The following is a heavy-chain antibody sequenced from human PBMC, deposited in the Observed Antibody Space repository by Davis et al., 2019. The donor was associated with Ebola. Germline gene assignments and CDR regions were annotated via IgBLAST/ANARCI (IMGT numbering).Heavy chain of an antibody. D-gene: IGHD5-18*01. Sequence: HSQTPSLTSAIPGDCASSAAWNWIRQSPSTGLEWLGRTYYTSKWNTDYAVSVKSRITIHTDTSKNQFSLQLNSVTPEDTALYYCKIGWLRGGMDVWGEGTTVTV. CDR2: TYYTSKWNT. CDR1: GDCASSAA. J-gene: IGHJ6*02. V-gene: IGHV6-1*01. CDR3: KIGWLRGGMDV.